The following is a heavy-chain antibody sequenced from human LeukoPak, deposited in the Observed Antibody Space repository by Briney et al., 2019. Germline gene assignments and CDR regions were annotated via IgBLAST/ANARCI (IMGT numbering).Heavy chain of an antibody. D-gene: IGHD3-10*01. CDR2: ITGSDDGT. CDR3: AKARNYYGSGSLDY. CDR1: GFTFKTYG. Sequence: GGSLRLSCTASGFTFKTYGMSWVRQAPGKGLEWVSAITGSDDGTNYADSVKGRFTISRDNFENTLYLQMNGLRADDTAVYYCAKARNYYGSGSLDYWGQGTLVTVSS. J-gene: IGHJ4*02. V-gene: IGHV3-23*01.